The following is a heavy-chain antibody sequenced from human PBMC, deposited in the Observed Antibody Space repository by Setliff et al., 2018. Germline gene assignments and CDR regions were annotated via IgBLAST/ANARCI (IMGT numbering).Heavy chain of an antibody. D-gene: IGHD3-10*01. Sequence: PSETLSLTCSVSGASITSGGFYWTWIRQPAGKGLEWIGHIYTSGTTNFNPSLKSRVTISGDRSKNQFSLELSSVTAADTAVYYCARSLGSGSYYGSRPFHSDYWGQGILVTVSS. CDR1: GASITSGGFY. CDR2: IYTSGTT. J-gene: IGHJ4*02. V-gene: IGHV4-61*09. CDR3: ARSLGSGSYYGSRPFHSDY.